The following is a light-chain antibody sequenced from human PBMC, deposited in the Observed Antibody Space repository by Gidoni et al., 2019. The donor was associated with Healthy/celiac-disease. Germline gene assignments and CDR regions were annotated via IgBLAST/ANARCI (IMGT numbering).Light chain of an antibody. CDR2: DVS. J-gene: IGLJ2*01. Sequence: QSALTQPASVSASPGHSITISCTGTSSHVGGYNYVSWYQQHPGKAPKLMIYDVSNRPSGVSNRFSGSKSGNTASLTISGLQAEDEADYYCSSDTSSSTVVFGGGTKLTVL. V-gene: IGLV2-14*01. CDR3: SSDTSSSTVV. CDR1: SSHVGGYNY.